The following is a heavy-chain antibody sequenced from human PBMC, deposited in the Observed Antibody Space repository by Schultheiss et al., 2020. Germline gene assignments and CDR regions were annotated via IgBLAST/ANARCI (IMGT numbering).Heavy chain of an antibody. CDR1: GGTFSSYA. CDR2: MNPNSGNT. J-gene: IGHJ4*02. V-gene: IGHV1-8*02. D-gene: IGHD3-10*01. CDR3: ARISGSTYFDS. Sequence: ASVKVSCKASGGTFSSYAINWVRQATGQGLEWMGWMNPNSGNTGYAQKFQGRVTMTRDSSTTTAFMELNSLRSDDTAVYYCARISGSTYFDSWGQGTLVTVSS.